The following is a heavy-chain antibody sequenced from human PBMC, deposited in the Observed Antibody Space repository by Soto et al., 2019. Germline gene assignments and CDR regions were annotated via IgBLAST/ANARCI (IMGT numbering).Heavy chain of an antibody. V-gene: IGHV1-24*01. D-gene: IGHD3-22*01. CDR2: FDPEDGET. Sequence: ASVKVSCKVSGYTLTELSMHWVREAPGKGLEWMGGFDPEDGETIYAQKFQGRVTMTEDTSTDTAYMELSSLRAEDTAVYYCARGPYYYDSSGYYGSWGQGTLVTVSS. CDR1: GYTLTELS. CDR3: ARGPYYYDSSGYYGS. J-gene: IGHJ4*02.